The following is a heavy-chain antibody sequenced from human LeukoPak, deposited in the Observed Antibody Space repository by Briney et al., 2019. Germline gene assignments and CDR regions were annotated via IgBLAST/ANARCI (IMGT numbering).Heavy chain of an antibody. Sequence: GGSLRLSCAASGFTFDDYGMNWVRQAPGKGLEWVSSISSSSSYIYYADSVKGRFTISRDNAKNSLYLQMNSLRAEDTAVYYCATTYYYDSSGYYPLGDWGQGTLVTVSS. CDR1: GFTFDDYG. CDR3: ATTYYYDSSGYYPLGD. CDR2: ISSSSSYI. V-gene: IGHV3-21*01. D-gene: IGHD3-22*01. J-gene: IGHJ4*02.